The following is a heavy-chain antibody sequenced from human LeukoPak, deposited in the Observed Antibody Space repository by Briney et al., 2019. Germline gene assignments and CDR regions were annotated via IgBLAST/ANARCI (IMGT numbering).Heavy chain of an antibody. Sequence: PGGSLRLSCIASGFVSSRDNMNWVRQAPGKGLEWVAHISETIYYADSVQGRFTISRDNAKNSLYLQMSNLRVDDTAMYYCVREVGRPKTFYFDSWSRGTPVTVSS. D-gene: IGHD3-16*01. CDR3: VREVGRPKTFYFDS. CDR2: ISETI. CDR1: GFVSSRDN. V-gene: IGHV3-48*04. J-gene: IGHJ4*02.